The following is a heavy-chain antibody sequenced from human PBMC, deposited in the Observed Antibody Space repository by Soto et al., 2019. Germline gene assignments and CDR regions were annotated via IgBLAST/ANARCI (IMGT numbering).Heavy chain of an antibody. Sequence: GGSLRLSCAASGFTFSSYAMTWVRQAPGMGLEWVSTLSGSGGSTYYAASVKGRFTISRDNSKDTLYLEMNSLRGEDTAVYFCAKQQGPGTPYYYAMDVWGQGTAVTVSS. CDR2: LSGSGGST. J-gene: IGHJ6*02. V-gene: IGHV3-23*01. D-gene: IGHD1-1*01. CDR3: AKQQGPGTPYYYAMDV. CDR1: GFTFSSYA.